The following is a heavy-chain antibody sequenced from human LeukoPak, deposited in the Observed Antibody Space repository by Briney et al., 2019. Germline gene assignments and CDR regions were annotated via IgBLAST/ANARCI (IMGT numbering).Heavy chain of an antibody. CDR1: GGSISRSNW. D-gene: IGHD3-9*01. V-gene: IGHV4-4*02. Sequence: ASETLSLTCTVSGGSISRSNWWSWARQPPGKGLEWIGEIHDTGSTNYNPPLKSRVTMSLDKSKNQFCLNLNSVTAADTAVYYCATYYDILSGYTFDYWGQGTLVAVSS. J-gene: IGHJ4*02. CDR3: ATYYDILSGYTFDY. CDR2: IHDTGST.